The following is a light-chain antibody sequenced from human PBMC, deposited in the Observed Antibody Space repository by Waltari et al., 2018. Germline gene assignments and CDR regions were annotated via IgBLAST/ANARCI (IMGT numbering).Light chain of an antibody. Sequence: QSALTQPASVSGSPGQSITISCTGSDVGGSTSVSRYHQHPGKAPQVMIYDVHERPSGVSNRFSGSKSGDTASLTISGLQAEDEADYYCASWTDSDTLKLLFGGGTKLTVL. CDR1: SDVGGSTS. CDR2: DVH. V-gene: IGLV2-14*03. CDR3: ASWTDSDTLKLL. J-gene: IGLJ2*01.